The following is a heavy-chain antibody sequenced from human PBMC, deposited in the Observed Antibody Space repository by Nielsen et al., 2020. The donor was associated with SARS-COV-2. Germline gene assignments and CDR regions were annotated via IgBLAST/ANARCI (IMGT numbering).Heavy chain of an antibody. CDR2: INSDGSRS. J-gene: IGHJ4*02. V-gene: IGHV3-74*01. D-gene: IGHD3-22*01. Sequence: GESLKISCAASGFTVSNNYMNWVRQAPGKGLMWVARINSDGSRSAYADAVKGRFIMSRDNARDTLSLQMNSLSVEDTAVYYCVRVRDDGHYYDTGPFDDWGQGALVTVSS. CDR1: GFTVSNNY. CDR3: VRVRDDGHYYDTGPFDD.